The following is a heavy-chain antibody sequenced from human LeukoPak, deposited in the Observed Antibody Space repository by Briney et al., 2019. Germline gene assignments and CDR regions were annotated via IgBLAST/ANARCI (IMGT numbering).Heavy chain of an antibody. J-gene: IGHJ4*02. D-gene: IGHD2-15*01. V-gene: IGHV3-23*01. Sequence: DPGGSLRLSCAASGVTLSTYAMSWARQAPGKGLEWVSAISGSGGSTYYADSVKGRFTISRDNSKNTLYLQMNSLRAEDTAVYYCAQGGLKWFDYWGQGTLVTVSS. CDR2: ISGSGGST. CDR3: AQGGLKWFDY. CDR1: GVTLSTYA.